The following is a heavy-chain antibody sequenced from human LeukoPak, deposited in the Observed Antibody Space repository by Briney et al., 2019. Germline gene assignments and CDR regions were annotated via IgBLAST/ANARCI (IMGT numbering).Heavy chain of an antibody. Sequence: PPGGSLRLSCTASAFSLEYYGMHWVRQPPGKGLEWVSFISYDETKTYYGESVKGRFTVSRDNSKNTLALQLNSVRDDDTAVYHCVKDKDVGSTWPSYCVDWGQGTLVTVSS. V-gene: IGHV3-30*02. J-gene: IGHJ4*02. D-gene: IGHD3-3*01. CDR1: AFSLEYYG. CDR2: ISYDETKT. CDR3: VKDKDVGSTWPSYCVD.